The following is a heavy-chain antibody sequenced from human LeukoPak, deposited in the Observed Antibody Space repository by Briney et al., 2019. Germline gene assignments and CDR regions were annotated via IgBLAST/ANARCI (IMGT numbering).Heavy chain of an antibody. V-gene: IGHV1-2*02. D-gene: IGHD1-26*01. Sequence: GASVKVSCKASGYTFTSYAMNWVRQAPGQGLECMGWINLKSGGTNYAQKFQGRVTMTRGTSISTAYMELSSLRSDDTAAYYCARDEGASKENALDIWGQGTMVTVSS. J-gene: IGHJ3*02. CDR2: INLKSGGT. CDR1: GYTFTSYA. CDR3: ARDEGASKENALDI.